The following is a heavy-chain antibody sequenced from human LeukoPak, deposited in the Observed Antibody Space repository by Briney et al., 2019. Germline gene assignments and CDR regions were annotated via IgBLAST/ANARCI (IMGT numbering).Heavy chain of an antibody. V-gene: IGHV3-53*01. Sequence: GGSLRLSCAASGFTVSSNYMSWVRQAPGKGLEWVSVIYSGGSTYYADSVKGRFTISRDNSKNTLYLQMNSLRAEDTAVYYCARAAPLVSDAFDIWGQGTMVTVSS. J-gene: IGHJ3*02. CDR1: GFTVSSNY. CDR2: IYSGGST. D-gene: IGHD3-9*01. CDR3: ARAAPLVSDAFDI.